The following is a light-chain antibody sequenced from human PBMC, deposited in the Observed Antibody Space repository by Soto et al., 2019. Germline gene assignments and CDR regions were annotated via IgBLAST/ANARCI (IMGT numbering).Light chain of an antibody. J-gene: IGLJ1*01. CDR1: SSDVSDYNY. Sequence: QSALTQPASVSGSPGQSITISCTGTSSDVSDYNYVSWYQQHPGKAPKLMIYDVSNRPSGVSNRFSGSKSGNTASLTISGLQAEDEADYYYSSYTSSSTRVFGTGTKLTVL. CDR2: DVS. V-gene: IGLV2-14*01. CDR3: SSYTSSSTRV.